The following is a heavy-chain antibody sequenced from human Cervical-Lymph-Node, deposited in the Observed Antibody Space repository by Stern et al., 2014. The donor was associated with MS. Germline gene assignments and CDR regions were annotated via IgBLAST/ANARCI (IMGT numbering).Heavy chain of an antibody. CDR2: IIPVVGTA. V-gene: IGHV1-69*01. CDR3: ARGPYNRDFFEY. Sequence: VQLVESGAEVRKPGSSVKVSCTASGGTFSRYGISWVRHAPGQGLEWMGWIIPVVGTADYAEQFQGRVTITADGSTSTAYMELSSLTSADTAVYYCARGPYNRDFFEYWGQGTLVTVSS. D-gene: IGHD1-1*01. J-gene: IGHJ4*02. CDR1: GGTFSRYG.